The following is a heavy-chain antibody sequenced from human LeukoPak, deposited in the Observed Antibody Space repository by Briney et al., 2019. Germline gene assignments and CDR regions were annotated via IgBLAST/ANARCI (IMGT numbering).Heavy chain of an antibody. CDR3: ARGQSYSSGWYGFDY. J-gene: IGHJ4*02. CDR1: GGTFSSYA. CDR2: IIPIFGTA. Sequence: VASVKVSCKVSGGTFSSYAISWVRQAPGQGLEWMGGIIPIFGTANYAQKFQGRVTITADESTSTAYMELSSLRSEDTAVYYCARGQSYSSGWYGFDYWGQGTLVTVSS. D-gene: IGHD6-19*01. V-gene: IGHV1-69*13.